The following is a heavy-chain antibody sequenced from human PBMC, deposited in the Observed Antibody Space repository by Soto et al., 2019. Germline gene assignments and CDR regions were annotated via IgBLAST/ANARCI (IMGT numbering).Heavy chain of an antibody. CDR3: ARGSSPQGIDY. Sequence: QVQLVQSGAEVKKPGASVKVSCKASGYTLTSYAMHWVRQAPGQRLEWMGWINAGNGNTKYSQKFQGRVTITRDTSASTAYMELSSLRSEDTAVYYCARGSSPQGIDYWGQGTLVTVSS. CDR2: INAGNGNT. D-gene: IGHD6-6*01. CDR1: GYTLTSYA. V-gene: IGHV1-3*01. J-gene: IGHJ4*02.